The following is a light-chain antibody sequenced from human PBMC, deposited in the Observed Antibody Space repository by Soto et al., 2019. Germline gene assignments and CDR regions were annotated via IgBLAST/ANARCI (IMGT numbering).Light chain of an antibody. V-gene: IGLV2-14*03. Sequence: QSGLTQPASVSGSPGQSITISCTGTNSDVGGYTYVSWYQQHPGKAPKLMIYDVSNRPSGVSNRFSGSKSGNTASLTISGLQADDEADYYCSSYTSSSTPYVFGTGTKLTVL. CDR2: DVS. CDR1: NSDVGGYTY. CDR3: SSYTSSSTPYV. J-gene: IGLJ1*01.